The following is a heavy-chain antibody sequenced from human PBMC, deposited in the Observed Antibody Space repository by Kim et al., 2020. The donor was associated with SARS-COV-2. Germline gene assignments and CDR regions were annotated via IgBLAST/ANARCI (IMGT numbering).Heavy chain of an antibody. Sequence: GGSLRLSCAASGFTFSSYGMHWVRQAPGKGLEWVAVISYDGSNKYYADSVKGRFTISRDNSKNTLYLQMNSLRDEDTAVYYCAKDRNYIVVVPAASPIYFDYWGQGTLVTVSS. J-gene: IGHJ4*02. V-gene: IGHV3-30*18. CDR1: GFTFSSYG. D-gene: IGHD2-2*01. CDR3: AKDRNYIVVVPAASPIYFDY. CDR2: ISYDGSNK.